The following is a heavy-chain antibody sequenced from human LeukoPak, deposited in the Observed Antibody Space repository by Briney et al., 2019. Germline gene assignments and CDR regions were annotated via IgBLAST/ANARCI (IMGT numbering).Heavy chain of an antibody. Sequence: SETLSLTCTVSGGSINSGDYYWNWIRQPPGKGLEWIGDIYYSGNTYYNLSLKSRVTISVDTSKNQFSLRLSSVTAADTAVYYCARDNYGSFRYFNLWGRGTLLTVSS. CDR3: ARDNYGSFRYFNL. CDR1: GGSINSGDYY. D-gene: IGHD3-10*01. V-gene: IGHV4-30-4*01. CDR2: IYYSGNT. J-gene: IGHJ2*01.